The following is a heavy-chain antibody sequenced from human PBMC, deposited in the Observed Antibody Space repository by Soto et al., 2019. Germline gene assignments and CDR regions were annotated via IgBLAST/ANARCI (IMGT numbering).Heavy chain of an antibody. Sequence: PGGSLRLSCAASGFTFSSYAMHWVRQAPGKGLEWVAVISYDGSNKYYADSVKGRFTISRDNSKNTLYLQMNSLRAEDTAVYYCARDREHIVVVTATSTYDYWGQGTLVTVSS. D-gene: IGHD2-21*02. CDR1: GFTFSSYA. CDR3: ARDREHIVVVTATSTYDY. J-gene: IGHJ4*02. CDR2: ISYDGSNK. V-gene: IGHV3-30-3*01.